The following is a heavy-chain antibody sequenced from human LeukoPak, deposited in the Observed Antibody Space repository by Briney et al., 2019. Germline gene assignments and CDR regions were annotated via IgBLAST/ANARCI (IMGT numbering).Heavy chain of an antibody. Sequence: GGSLRLSCAASGLTFSSYSMNWVRQAPGKGLEWVAVISYDVGSNTYYADSVKGRFTISRDNSKNTLYLQMNSLRAEDTAVYYCARLNLGYGYFLEATKRDYWGQGTLVTVSS. CDR2: ISYDVGSNT. J-gene: IGHJ4*02. CDR3: ARLNLGYGYFLEATKRDY. CDR1: GLTFSSYS. V-gene: IGHV3-30*03. D-gene: IGHD5-18*01.